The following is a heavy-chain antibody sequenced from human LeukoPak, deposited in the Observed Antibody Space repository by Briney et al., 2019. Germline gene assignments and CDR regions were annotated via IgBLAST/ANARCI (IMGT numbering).Heavy chain of an antibody. CDR1: GFTFSSYS. Sequence: TGGSLRLSCAASGFTFSSYSMNWVRQAPGKGLEWVSSISSSSSYIYYADSVKGRFTISRDNAKNSLYLQMNSLRVEDTAVYYCARGGTTLFDYWGQGTLVTVSS. V-gene: IGHV3-21*01. J-gene: IGHJ4*02. D-gene: IGHD1-1*01. CDR3: ARGGTTLFDY. CDR2: ISSSSSYI.